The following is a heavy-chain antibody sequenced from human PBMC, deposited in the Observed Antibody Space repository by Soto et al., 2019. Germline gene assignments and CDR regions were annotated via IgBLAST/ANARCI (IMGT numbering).Heavy chain of an antibody. D-gene: IGHD2-21*01. CDR1: GVTFGSYT. CDR3: AKDLRQRDSILWWCMDG. V-gene: IGHV3-23*01. Sequence: GGSLRLSCVASGVTFGSYTISLIRQPPGKGLEWVSAISGSGGSTYYADSVKGRFTISRDNSKNTLYLQMNSLRAEDTAVYYCAKDLRQRDSILWWCMDGWGQGTTVTVSS. CDR2: ISGSGGST. J-gene: IGHJ6*02.